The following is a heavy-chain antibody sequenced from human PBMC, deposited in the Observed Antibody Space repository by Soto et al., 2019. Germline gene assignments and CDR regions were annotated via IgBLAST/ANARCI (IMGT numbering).Heavy chain of an antibody. CDR2: ISSSGSTI. J-gene: IGHJ4*02. Sequence: GGSLRLSCAASGFTFSSYNMNWVRQAPGQGLEWVSHISSSGSTIYYADSVKGRFTISRDNAKNSLYLQMNSLRDEDTAVYYCARVVWSSGNFDYWGQGTLVTVSS. CDR3: ARVVWSSGNFDY. CDR1: GFTFSSYN. D-gene: IGHD3-22*01. V-gene: IGHV3-48*02.